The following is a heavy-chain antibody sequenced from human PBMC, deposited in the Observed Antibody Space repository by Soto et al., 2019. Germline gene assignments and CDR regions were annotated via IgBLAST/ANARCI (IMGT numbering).Heavy chain of an antibody. Sequence: ASVKVSCKAPRDTFTSYYINWVRQAPGQGLEWMGVINPHGGSTAYAQKFKGRVTLTRDTSASTVCMEVSSLTSEDTAMYYCARSSGGNFGIIMEGTNWFAPWGQGTLVTVSS. V-gene: IGHV1-46*01. J-gene: IGHJ5*02. D-gene: IGHD3-16*01. CDR2: INPHGGST. CDR1: RDTFTSYY. CDR3: ARSSGGNFGIIMEGTNWFAP.